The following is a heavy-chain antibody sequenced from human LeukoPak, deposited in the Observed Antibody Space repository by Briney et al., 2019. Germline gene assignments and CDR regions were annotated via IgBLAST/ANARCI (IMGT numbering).Heavy chain of an antibody. CDR1: GGSVNTYY. CDR2: IYNSGST. D-gene: IGHD3-22*01. J-gene: IGHJ4*02. V-gene: IGHV4-59*08. CDR3: ARHTDHYDSSGEYMGYHFDY. Sequence: PSETLPLTCAISGGSVNTYYWSWIRQPPGKGLEWIGYIYNSGSTNYNPSLKSRVTISVDTSKNQFSLKLSSVTAADTAVYYCARHTDHYDSSGEYMGYHFDYWGQGTLVTVSS.